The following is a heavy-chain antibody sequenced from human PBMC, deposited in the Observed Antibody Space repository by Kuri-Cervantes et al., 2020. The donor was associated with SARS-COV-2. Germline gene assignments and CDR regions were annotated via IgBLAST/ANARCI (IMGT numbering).Heavy chain of an antibody. CDR1: GGSISSSSYY. CDR2: IYYSGST. V-gene: IGHV4-39*07. D-gene: IGHD3/OR15-3a*01. Sequence: SETLSLTCTVSGGSISSSSYYWGWIRQPPGKGLEWIGSIYYSGSTYYNPSLKSRVTISVDTSKNQFSLKLSSVTAVDTAVYYCALRTLPWYYYYMDVWGKGTTVTVSS. J-gene: IGHJ6*03. CDR3: ALRTLPWYYYYMDV.